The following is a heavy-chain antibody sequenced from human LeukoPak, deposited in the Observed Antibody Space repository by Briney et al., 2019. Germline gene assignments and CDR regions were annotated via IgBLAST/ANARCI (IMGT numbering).Heavy chain of an antibody. V-gene: IGHV4-34*01. D-gene: IGHD6-19*01. J-gene: IGHJ5*02. CDR3: ARGRSVAGSWSFDP. Sequence: SETLSLTCAVYGGSFSGYYWSWIRQPPGKGLEWIGEINHSGSTNYNPSLKSRVTISVDTSKNQFSLKLSSVTAADTAVYYCARGRSVAGSWSFDPWGQGTLVTVSS. CDR2: INHSGST. CDR1: GGSFSGYY.